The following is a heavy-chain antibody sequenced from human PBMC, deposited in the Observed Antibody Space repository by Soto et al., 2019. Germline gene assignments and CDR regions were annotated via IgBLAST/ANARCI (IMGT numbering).Heavy chain of an antibody. Sequence: QLQLQESGPGLVKPSETLSLTCTVSGGYISRSSYYWGWIRQPPGKGLEWIGSIYYSGSTYYNPSLKSRVTISGDTSKNQFSLKLSSVTAADTAVYYCARHTPAISISDHWGQGTLVTVSA. J-gene: IGHJ4*02. CDR3: ARHTPAISISDH. D-gene: IGHD2-15*01. V-gene: IGHV4-39*01. CDR1: GGYISRSSYY. CDR2: IYYSGST.